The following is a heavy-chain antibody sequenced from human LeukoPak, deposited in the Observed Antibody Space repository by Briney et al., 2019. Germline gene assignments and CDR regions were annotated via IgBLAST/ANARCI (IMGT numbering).Heavy chain of an antibody. J-gene: IGHJ6*02. Sequence: GGPLRLSCAASGFTFSSYAMHWVRQAPGKGLEWVAVISYDGSNKYYADSVKGRFTISRDNAKNSLYLQMNSLRAEDTAVYYCAREYRNAYYYYYGMDVWGQGTTVTVSS. CDR3: AREYRNAYYYYYGMDV. CDR2: ISYDGSNK. V-gene: IGHV3-30-3*01. D-gene: IGHD1-1*01. CDR1: GFTFSSYA.